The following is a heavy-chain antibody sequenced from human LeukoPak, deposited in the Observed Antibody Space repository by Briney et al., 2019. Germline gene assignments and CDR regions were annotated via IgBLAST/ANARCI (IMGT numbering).Heavy chain of an antibody. V-gene: IGHV3-64*02. CDR1: GFTLSSFS. Sequence: GGSLRLSCAASGFTLSSFSMHWVRQSPGRGLEYVSAINYNGDPTYYADSVKGRFTISRDNSKNTLYLQMASLRDEDMGVYYCARVGPATAFDYWGQGTQVTVSS. CDR2: INYNGDPT. CDR3: ARVGPATAFDY. J-gene: IGHJ4*02.